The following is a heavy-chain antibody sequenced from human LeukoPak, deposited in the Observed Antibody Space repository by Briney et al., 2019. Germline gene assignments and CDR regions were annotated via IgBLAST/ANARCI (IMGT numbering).Heavy chain of an antibody. D-gene: IGHD3-10*01. CDR1: GFTFSSYS. V-gene: IGHV3-21*01. CDR2: ISSSSSYI. Sequence: PGGSLRLSCAAPGFTFSSYSMNWVRQAPGKGLEWVSSISSSSSYIYYADSVKGRFTISRDNAKNSLYLQMNSLRAEDTAVYYCATEGTYYYGMDVWGKGTTVTVSS. CDR3: ATEGTYYYGMDV. J-gene: IGHJ6*04.